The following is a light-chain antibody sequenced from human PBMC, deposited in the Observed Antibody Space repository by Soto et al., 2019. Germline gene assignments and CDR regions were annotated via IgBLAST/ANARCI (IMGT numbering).Light chain of an antibody. CDR3: LVDLGNGIRV. CDR2: NTY. V-gene: IGLV8-61*01. CDR1: SGSVSSRLY. J-gene: IGLJ3*02. Sequence: QTVVTQEPSFSVSPGGTVTLTCGSNSGSVSSRLYPTWYQQTPGQVPRALMFNTYIPSSGVPDRFSGSILGDKAALTIAGVQADDESDYCCLVDLGNGIRVFGGGTKVTVL.